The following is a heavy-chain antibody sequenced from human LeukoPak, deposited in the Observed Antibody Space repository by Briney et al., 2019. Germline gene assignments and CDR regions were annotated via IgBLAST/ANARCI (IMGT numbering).Heavy chain of an antibody. CDR2: INPSGGST. D-gene: IGHD5-18*01. V-gene: IGHV1-46*01. J-gene: IGHJ4*02. CDR3: ARDGGDTPFDY. Sequence: ASVKVSCKASGYTFTRYYMHWVRQAPAQGLEWMGIINPSGGSTSYAQKFQGRVTMTRDTSTSTVYMELSSLRSEDTAVYYCARDGGDTPFDYWGQGTLVTVSS. CDR1: GYTFTRYY.